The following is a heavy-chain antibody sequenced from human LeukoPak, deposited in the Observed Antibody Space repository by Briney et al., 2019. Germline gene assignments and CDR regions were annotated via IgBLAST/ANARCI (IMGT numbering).Heavy chain of an antibody. CDR1: GFMFHDYA. D-gene: IGHD6-19*01. V-gene: IGHV3-43*02. Sequence: GGSLRLSCAAPGFMFHDYAIHWVRQAPGKGLEWVSLISGDGGSPFYADSVKGRFTISRDNSKNSLYLQMNSLRSDDTASYYCARESESSGWYDYWGQGTLVTVSS. CDR2: ISGDGGSP. J-gene: IGHJ4*02. CDR3: ARESESSGWYDY.